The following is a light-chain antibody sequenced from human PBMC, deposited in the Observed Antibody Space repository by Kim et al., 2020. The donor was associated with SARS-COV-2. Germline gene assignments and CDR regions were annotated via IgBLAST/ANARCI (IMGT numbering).Light chain of an antibody. CDR3: QQYGSSPYT. CDR1: QSVSSTY. V-gene: IGKV3-20*01. CDR2: GAS. J-gene: IGKJ2*01. Sequence: EIVLTQSPGTLSLSPGERATLSCRASQSVSSTYLAWYQQKPGQAPRLLIYGASSRATGIPDRFSGSGSGTDFTLTISRLEPEDFAVYYCQQYGSSPYTFVQGTKLEI.